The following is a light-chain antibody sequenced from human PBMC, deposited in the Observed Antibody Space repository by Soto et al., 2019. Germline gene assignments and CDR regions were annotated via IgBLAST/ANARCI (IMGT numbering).Light chain of an antibody. CDR3: QQRSSWPPGYT. J-gene: IGKJ2*01. CDR1: QSVSTF. Sequence: EIVLTQSPATLSLSPGERATLSCRASQSVSTFLAWYQQNPGQAPRLLIYDASNRATGIPARFSGSGSVTDFTLTISSLEPEDFAVYYCQQRSSWPPGYTFGQGTKLEIK. V-gene: IGKV3-11*01. CDR2: DAS.